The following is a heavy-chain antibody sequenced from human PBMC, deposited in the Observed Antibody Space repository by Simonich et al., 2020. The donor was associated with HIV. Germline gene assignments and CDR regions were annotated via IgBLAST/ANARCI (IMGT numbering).Heavy chain of an antibody. CDR2: NNPNNSDT. J-gene: IGHJ4*02. D-gene: IGHD5-12*01. Sequence: QVQLLQSGAEVKKPGASVKVSCKASGYTFTAYYMHWVRQAPGQGLEMMGWNNPNNSDTNFDQKFRGRVSMIRDTSSSTAFMELSSLRSDDTTVYYCARGPNTGGYDSFGGQGTLVTVSS. CDR3: ARGPNTGGYDSF. V-gene: IGHV1-2*02. CDR1: GYTFTAYY.